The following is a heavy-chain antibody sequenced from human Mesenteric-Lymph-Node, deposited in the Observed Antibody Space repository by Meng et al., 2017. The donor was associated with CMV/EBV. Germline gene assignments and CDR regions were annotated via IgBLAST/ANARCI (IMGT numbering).Heavy chain of an antibody. D-gene: IGHD4-17*01. CDR1: GFTFSSYS. Sequence: GESLKISCAASGFTFSSYSISWVRQAPGKGLEWVSSISSNSSYIYYADSVKGRFTISRDNAKNSLYLQMNSLRAEDTAVYYCARGPKGGYGAYCVYWGQGTLVTVSS. V-gene: IGHV3-21*01. CDR2: ISSNSSYI. J-gene: IGHJ4*02. CDR3: ARGPKGGYGAYCVY.